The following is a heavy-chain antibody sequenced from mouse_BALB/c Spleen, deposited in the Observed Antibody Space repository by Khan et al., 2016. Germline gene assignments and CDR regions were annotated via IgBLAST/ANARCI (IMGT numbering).Heavy chain of an antibody. Sequence: QIQLVQSGPELKKPGETVKISCKASGYTFTNYGMNWVKQAPGKGLKWMGWINTYTGEPTYADDFKGRFAFSLETSASTAYLQINNLKNEDMATYFCAREGLSHFLDYWGQGTSVTVSS. CDR3: AREGLSHFLDY. J-gene: IGHJ4*01. V-gene: IGHV9-1*02. CDR2: INTYTGEP. D-gene: IGHD3-2*02. CDR1: GYTFTNYG.